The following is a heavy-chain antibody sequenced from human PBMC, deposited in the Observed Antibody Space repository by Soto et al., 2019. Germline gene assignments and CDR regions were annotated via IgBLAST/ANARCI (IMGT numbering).Heavy chain of an antibody. CDR1: RFTFSNYD. Sequence: QVQLVESGGGVVQPGRSLRLSCAASRFTFSNYDMHWVRQAPGKGLEWVAVISDDGRNKYYADSVKGRFTISRDNSKNTLYLQMNSLRGEDTAVYYCAKYQSQWGGFDYWGQGPLVTVSS. CDR3: AKYQSQWGGFDY. J-gene: IGHJ4*02. CDR2: ISDDGRNK. V-gene: IGHV3-30*18. D-gene: IGHD3-16*01.